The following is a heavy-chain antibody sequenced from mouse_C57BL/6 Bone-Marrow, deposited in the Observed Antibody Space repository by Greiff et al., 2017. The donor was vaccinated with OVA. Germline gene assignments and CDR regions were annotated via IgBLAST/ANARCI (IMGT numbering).Heavy chain of an antibody. J-gene: IGHJ2*01. CDR3: ARYGSSYRYLGD. Sequence: VQLQQSGTELVKPGASVKLSCKASGYTFTSYWMHWVKQRPGQGLEWIGNINPSNGGTNYNEKFKSKATLTVDKSSSTAYMQRSSRTSEDSAVYDCARYGSSYRYLGDWGQGTTLTVAS. CDR2: INPSNGGT. D-gene: IGHD1-1*01. CDR1: GYTFTSYW. V-gene: IGHV1-53*01.